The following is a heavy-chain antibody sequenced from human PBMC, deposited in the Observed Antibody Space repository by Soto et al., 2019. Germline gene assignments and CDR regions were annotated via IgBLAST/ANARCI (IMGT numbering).Heavy chain of an antibody. V-gene: IGHV1-69*01. Sequence: QVQLVQSGAEVKKPGSSVKVSCKASGGTFSSYAISWVRQAPGQGLEWMGGIIPIFGTANYAQKFQGRVTITADESTSTAYMELSSLRSEDTAVYYCARDXXXTFYGSGSSYDAFDIWGQGTMVTVSS. J-gene: IGHJ3*02. CDR1: GGTFSSYA. D-gene: IGHD3-10*01. CDR3: ARDXXXTFYGSGSSYDAFDI. CDR2: IIPIFGTA.